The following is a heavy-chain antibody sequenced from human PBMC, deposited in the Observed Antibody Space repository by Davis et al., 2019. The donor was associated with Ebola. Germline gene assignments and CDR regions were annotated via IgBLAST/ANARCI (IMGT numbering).Heavy chain of an antibody. V-gene: IGHV1-3*01. CDR3: ARPPTIFGVGLDY. D-gene: IGHD3-3*01. Sequence: ASVKVSCKASGYTFTSYAMHWVRQAPGQRLEWMGWINAGNGNAKYSQKFQGRVTITRDTSASTAYMELSSLRSEDTAVYYCARPPTIFGVGLDYWGQGTLVTVSS. CDR2: INAGNGNA. J-gene: IGHJ4*02. CDR1: GYTFTSYA.